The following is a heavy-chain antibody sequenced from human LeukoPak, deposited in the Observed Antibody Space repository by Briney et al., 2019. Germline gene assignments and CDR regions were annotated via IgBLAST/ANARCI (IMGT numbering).Heavy chain of an antibody. Sequence: SQTLSLTCAISGDSVSSKGAIWNWIRQSPSRGLEWLGRTYYRSKWYTDYAVSVISRINISPDTSRNQLSLQLNSVTPEDTAVYYCSRGGALVARFYFWGQGTLVTVSS. CDR1: GDSVSSKGAI. J-gene: IGHJ4*01. D-gene: IGHD2-21*01. CDR3: SRGGALVARFYF. V-gene: IGHV6-1*01. CDR2: TYYRSKWYT.